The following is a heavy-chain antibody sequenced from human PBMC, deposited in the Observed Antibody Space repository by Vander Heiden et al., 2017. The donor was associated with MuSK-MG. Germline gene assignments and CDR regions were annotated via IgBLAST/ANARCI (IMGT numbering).Heavy chain of an antibody. J-gene: IGHJ4*02. D-gene: IGHD6-6*01. Sequence: EVQLLESGGGLVQPGGSLRRSCAASGFTFSSYAVSWVRQAPGKGLEWVSAISGSVGSTYYADSVKGRFTISRDNSKNTLYLQMNSLRAEDTAVYYCAKEYSSSPGDPLFDYWGQGTLVTVSS. V-gene: IGHV3-23*01. CDR1: GFTFSSYA. CDR2: ISGSVGST. CDR3: AKEYSSSPGDPLFDY.